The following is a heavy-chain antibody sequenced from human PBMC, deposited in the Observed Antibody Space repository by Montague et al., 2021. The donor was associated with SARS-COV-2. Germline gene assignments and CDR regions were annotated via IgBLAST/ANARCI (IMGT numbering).Heavy chain of an antibody. V-gene: IGHV4-61*01. D-gene: IGHD3-3*01. Sequence: SETLSLTCTVSGGSVSSGSYYWSWIRQPPGKGLEWIGYIYYSGSTNYNPSLKSRVTISVDTSKNQFSLKLSSVTAADTAVYYCARDPWRITIGGVVTRYGMDVWGQGTTVTVSS. CDR1: GGSVSSGSYY. CDR3: ARDPWRITIGGVVTRYGMDV. CDR2: IYYSGST. J-gene: IGHJ6*02.